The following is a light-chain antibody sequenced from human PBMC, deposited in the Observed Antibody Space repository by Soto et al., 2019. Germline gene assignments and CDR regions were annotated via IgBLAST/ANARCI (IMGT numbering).Light chain of an antibody. CDR1: QSVSSSF. V-gene: IGKV3-20*01. CDR2: GES. J-gene: IGKJ4*01. Sequence: EIVLTQSPGTLSLSPGERATLSCRASQSVSSSFLAWYQQRPGQAPRLLIYGESRRATGIPDRFGGSGSGTDFTLTISRLEPEDFAVYYCQQYDSSLTFGGGTKVEVK. CDR3: QQYDSSLT.